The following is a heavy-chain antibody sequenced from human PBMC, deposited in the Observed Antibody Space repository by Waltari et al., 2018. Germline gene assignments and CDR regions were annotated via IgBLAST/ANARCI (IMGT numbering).Heavy chain of an antibody. D-gene: IGHD1-26*01. Sequence: LESGGGLAQPGGSLKLSCVASGFTFDHFAMNWVRQTPQKGMEWVARITSGGATKYADSVRGRFTVTRDNEKNTVYLQMNNVGDEDTAVYYCARDPGIGREFDLWGQGTLVTVSS. CDR3: ARDPGIGREFDL. V-gene: IGHV3-23*01. CDR1: GFTFDHFA. J-gene: IGHJ4*02. CDR2: ITSGGAT.